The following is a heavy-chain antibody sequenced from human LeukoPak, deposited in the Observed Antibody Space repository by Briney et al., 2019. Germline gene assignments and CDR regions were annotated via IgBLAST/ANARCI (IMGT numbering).Heavy chain of an antibody. CDR1: GYEFTSYW. CDR3: ARRSDYYDSSGYWFDP. CDR2: THPGDSDT. Sequence: GESLKISCEGSGYEFTSYWIAWVRQMTGKGLEWMGITHPGDSDTRYSPSFQGQVTISADKSISTAYLQWSSLKASDTAMYYCARRSDYYDSSGYWFDPWGQGTLVTVSS. J-gene: IGHJ5*02. D-gene: IGHD3-22*01. V-gene: IGHV5-51*01.